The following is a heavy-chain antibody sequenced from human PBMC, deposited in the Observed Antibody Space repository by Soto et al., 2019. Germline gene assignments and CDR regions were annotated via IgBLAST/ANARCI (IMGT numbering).Heavy chain of an antibody. J-gene: IGHJ4*02. CDR2: MNPNSGNT. V-gene: IGHV1-8*01. CDR1: GYTFTSYD. CDR3: ARDDSSSSALNY. Sequence: SVKVSCKASGYTFTSYDINWVRQATGQGLEWMGWMNPNSGNTGYAQKFQGRVTMTRNTSISTAYMELSSLRSEDTAVYYCARDDSSSSALNYWGQGTLVTVSS. D-gene: IGHD6-6*01.